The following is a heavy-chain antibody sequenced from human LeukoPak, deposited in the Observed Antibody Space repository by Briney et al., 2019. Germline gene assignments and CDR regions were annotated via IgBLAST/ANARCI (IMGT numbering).Heavy chain of an antibody. Sequence: NASETLSLTCTVSGGSISSSGYYWGWIRQPPGKGLEWIGSIYYSGSTYYNPSLKSRVTIFVDTSKHQFSLKLSSVTAADTAVYYCARLRGIVVVPAAMNGYYFDYWGQGTLVTVS. CDR1: GGSISSSGYY. D-gene: IGHD2-2*01. CDR3: ARLRGIVVVPAAMNGYYFDY. CDR2: IYYSGST. J-gene: IGHJ4*02. V-gene: IGHV4-39*01.